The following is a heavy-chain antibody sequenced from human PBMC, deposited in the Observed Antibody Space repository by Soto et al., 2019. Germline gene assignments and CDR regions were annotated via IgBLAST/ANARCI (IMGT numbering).Heavy chain of an antibody. CDR2: ISYDGTNK. CDR3: AKAVPPFVVVSASDY. Sequence: QVQLVESGGGVVQPGRSLRLSCAASGFTFRNFGMHWVRQAPGKGLEWVAVISYDGTNKYYADSVKGRFTIPRDNSKNTLYLQINSLRAEDTGVYYCAKAVPPFVVVSASDYWGQGTLVTVSS. J-gene: IGHJ4*02. V-gene: IGHV3-30*18. D-gene: IGHD2-21*01. CDR1: GFTFRNFG.